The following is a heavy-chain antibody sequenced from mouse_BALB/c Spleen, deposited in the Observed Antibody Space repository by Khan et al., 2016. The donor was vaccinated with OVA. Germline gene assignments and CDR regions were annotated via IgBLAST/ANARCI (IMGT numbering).Heavy chain of an antibody. CDR2: ISYIGIT. D-gene: IGHD4-1*01. J-gene: IGHJ3*01. V-gene: IGHV3-2*02. CDR3: ARLGPGFAY. Sequence: EVQLQESGPGLVKPSQSLSLTCTVTGYSITSAYAWNWIRQFPGNKLEWMGNISYIGITSYNPSLKSRTTITRDTSKNQFFLQLNSVTTEDTATYYCARLGPGFAYWGQGTLVTVSA. CDR1: GYSITSAYA.